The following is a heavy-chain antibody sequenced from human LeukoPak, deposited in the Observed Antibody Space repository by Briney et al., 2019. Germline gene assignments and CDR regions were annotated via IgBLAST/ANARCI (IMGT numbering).Heavy chain of an antibody. D-gene: IGHD6-19*01. J-gene: IGHJ4*02. CDR3: ARGVRIAVAGYIDY. CDR2: ISWDGGST. CDR1: GFTPDDFA. Sequence: GGSLRLSSAASGFTPDDFAMHRVRRAPGKGLGWVSLISWDGGSTYSADTLKGRFTISRENSQTCLCLQMNSLRAEETAVYYFARGVRIAVAGYIDYWGQGTLVTVSS. V-gene: IGHV3-43D*04.